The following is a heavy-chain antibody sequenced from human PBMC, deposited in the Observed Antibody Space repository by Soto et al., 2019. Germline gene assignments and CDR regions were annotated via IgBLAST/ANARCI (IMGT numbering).Heavy chain of an antibody. Sequence: QVQLQESGPGLVKPSETLSLTCTVSGGSVSSGFYYWSWIRQPPGKGLEWIGYIYYSGNTDYNPSLKSRVIISVDTSKSHFSLRLSSVTAADTAVYYCATLRTILAPAFDYWGQGTLVTVAS. D-gene: IGHD3-3*01. J-gene: IGHJ4*02. CDR3: ATLRTILAPAFDY. V-gene: IGHV4-61*01. CDR2: IYYSGNT. CDR1: GGSVSSGFYY.